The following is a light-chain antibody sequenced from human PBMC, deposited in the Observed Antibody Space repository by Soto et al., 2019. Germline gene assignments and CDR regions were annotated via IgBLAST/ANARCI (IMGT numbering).Light chain of an antibody. V-gene: IGKV3-15*01. CDR1: QSVSSN. J-gene: IGKJ4*01. Sequence: EIVMTQSPATLSVSPGERATLSCRASQSVSSNLAWYQQKPGQAPRLLIYGASTRATGIPARFSGSGSGTEFTLTITSLQSEDVAVYYCQQYNNWPLTFGGGTKV. CDR2: GAS. CDR3: QQYNNWPLT.